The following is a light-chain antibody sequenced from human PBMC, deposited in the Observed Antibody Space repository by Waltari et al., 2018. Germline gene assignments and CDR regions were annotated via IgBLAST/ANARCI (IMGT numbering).Light chain of an antibody. CDR3: QAWDSSTAV. CDR2: EVM. CDR1: KLGNKY. Sequence: SYELTQPPSVTVSPGHTATITCSGRKLGNKYVSWYQQRPGQSPVLVMYEVMKRPSGIPERCSGFNSENTATLTIRETQSMDVADYYCQAWDSSTAVFGGGTKLTVL. V-gene: IGLV3-1*01. J-gene: IGLJ2*01.